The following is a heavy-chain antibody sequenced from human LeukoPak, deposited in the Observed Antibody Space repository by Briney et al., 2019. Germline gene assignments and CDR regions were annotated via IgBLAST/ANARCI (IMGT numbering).Heavy chain of an antibody. Sequence: SETLSLTCTVSGGSISSYYWSWIRQPPGKGLEWIGYIYYSGSTNYNPSLKSRVTISVDKSKNQFSLKLYSVTAADTAVYYCAREGDKRAAAAYWGQGTLVTVSS. J-gene: IGHJ4*02. D-gene: IGHD6-13*01. CDR2: IYYSGST. V-gene: IGHV4-59*12. CDR3: AREGDKRAAAAY. CDR1: GGSISSYY.